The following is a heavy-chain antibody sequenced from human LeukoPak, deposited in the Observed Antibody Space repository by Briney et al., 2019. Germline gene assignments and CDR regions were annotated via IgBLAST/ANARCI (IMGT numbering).Heavy chain of an antibody. CDR3: ARASSWYDFDY. CDR2: INPSGGST. D-gene: IGHD6-13*01. J-gene: IGHJ4*02. CDR1: GYTFTGYY. V-gene: IGHV1-46*01. Sequence: AASVKVSCKASGYTFTGYYMHWVRQAPGQGLEWMGIINPSGGSTSYAQKFQGRVTMTRDTSTSTVYMELSSLRSEDTAVYYCARASSWYDFDYWGQGTLVTVSS.